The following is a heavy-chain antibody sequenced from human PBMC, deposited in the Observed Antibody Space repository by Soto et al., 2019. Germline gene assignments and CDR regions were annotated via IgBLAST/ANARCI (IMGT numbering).Heavy chain of an antibody. CDR1: GYTFTSYG. V-gene: IGHV1-18*01. J-gene: IGHJ3*02. D-gene: IGHD2-2*02. CDR2: ISAYNGNT. Sequence: ASVKVSCKASGYTFTSYGISWVRQAPGQGLEWMGWISAYNGNTNYAQKLQGRVTMTTDTSTSTAYMELRSLRSDDTAVYYCARDCSSTSCYTWPEAFDIWGQGTMVTVSS. CDR3: ARDCSSTSCYTWPEAFDI.